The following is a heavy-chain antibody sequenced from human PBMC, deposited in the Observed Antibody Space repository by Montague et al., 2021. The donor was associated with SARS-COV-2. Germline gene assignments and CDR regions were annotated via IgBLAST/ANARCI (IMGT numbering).Heavy chain of an antibody. CDR1: GDSDSVVKLA. CDR2: CYYRLKKNN. CDR3: ARTSASSDY. D-gene: IGHD1-26*01. Sequence: CAISGDSDSVVKLACSSVKHTSELHPGQLVVCYYRLKKNNDYAVSVKSRITINPDTSKNQISLQLNSVTPEDTAVYYCARTSASSDYWGQGTLVTVSS. V-gene: IGHV6-1*01. J-gene: IGHJ4*02.